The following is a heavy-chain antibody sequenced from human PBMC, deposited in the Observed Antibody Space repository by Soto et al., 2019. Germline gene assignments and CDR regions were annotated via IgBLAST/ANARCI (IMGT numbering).Heavy chain of an antibody. D-gene: IGHD2-15*01. J-gene: IGHJ3*01. CDR3: ARAGEYCSGGSCYFAFDL. CDR2: INPNSGGT. Sequence: QVQLVQSGAEVKKPGASVKVSCKASRYTFTGYYMHWVRQAPGQGLEWMGWINPNSGGTNYAQKLQGWVTMTRDTSISTAYMELSRLRSDDTAVYYWARAGEYCSGGSCYFAFDLWGQGTMVTVSS. CDR1: RYTFTGYY. V-gene: IGHV1-2*04.